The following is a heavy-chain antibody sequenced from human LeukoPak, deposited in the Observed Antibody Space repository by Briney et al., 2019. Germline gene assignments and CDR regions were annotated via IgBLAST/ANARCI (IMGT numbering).Heavy chain of an antibody. CDR3: AREYSYGYSYYFDY. Sequence: SETLSLTCTVSGGSISTYYWSWIRQPPGKGLEWIGFIHYSGSTKYNPSLNSRFTISVDTSKNQFSLTLSSVTAADTAVYYCAREYSYGYSYYFDYWGQGTLVTVSS. CDR1: GGSISTYY. CDR2: IHYSGST. V-gene: IGHV4-59*01. D-gene: IGHD5-18*01. J-gene: IGHJ4*02.